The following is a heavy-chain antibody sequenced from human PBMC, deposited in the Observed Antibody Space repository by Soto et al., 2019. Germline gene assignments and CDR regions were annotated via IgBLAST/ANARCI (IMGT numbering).Heavy chain of an antibody. CDR3: ASSIEEGGY. Sequence: EVQLVESGGGLVQPGGSLRLSCEASGFTFSSYSMNWVHQAPGQGLEWVSYISSSSSTTYYADSVKGRFTISRDNAKNSLYLQMNSLRAEDTAVYYCASSIEEGGYWGQGTLVTVSS. CDR2: ISSSSSTT. CDR1: GFTFSSYS. V-gene: IGHV3-48*01. J-gene: IGHJ4*02. D-gene: IGHD3-16*01.